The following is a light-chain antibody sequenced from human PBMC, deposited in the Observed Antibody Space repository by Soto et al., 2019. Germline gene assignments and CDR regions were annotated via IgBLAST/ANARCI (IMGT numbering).Light chain of an antibody. CDR3: QQRSNWIT. CDR2: FGS. Sequence: EIVMTQSPLTLPVTPGEPASISCRSSQSLLYNNTYNYLDWYVQKPGQSPQLLIYFGSNRAPGVPDRFSGSGSGTDFTLTISSLEPEDFAVYYCQQRSNWITVGQGTRLESK. V-gene: IGKV2-28*01. CDR1: QSLLYNNTYNY. J-gene: IGKJ5*01.